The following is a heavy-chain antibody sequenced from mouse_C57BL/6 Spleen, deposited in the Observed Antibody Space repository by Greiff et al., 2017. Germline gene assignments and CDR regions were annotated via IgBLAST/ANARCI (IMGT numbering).Heavy chain of an antibody. CDR3: ARHGDDGYYGRIAY. Sequence: DVMLVESGGGLVQPGGSLKLFCAASGFTFSDYYMYWVRLAPEKRLEWVAYISNGGGSNYYPDTVKGRFPISRDNAKNTLYLQIRRLKSEDTGMYYCARHGDDGYYGRIAYRSQGTLGTVSA. CDR1: GFTFSDYY. V-gene: IGHV5-12*01. J-gene: IGHJ3*01. D-gene: IGHD2-3*01. CDR2: ISNGGGSN.